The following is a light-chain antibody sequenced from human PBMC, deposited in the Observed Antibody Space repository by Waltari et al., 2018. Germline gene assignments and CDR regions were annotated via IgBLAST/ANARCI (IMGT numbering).Light chain of an antibody. CDR3: AAWDDSLTAWV. V-gene: IGLV1-44*01. Sequence: QSVPTHPPSPSGTPGQRVTSPCSGSSSHLGSNLVHWDQQPPGTAPKLLIYTNKQRPAGVPDRFSGSKSGTSASLAISGLQSEDEADYHCAAWDDSLTAWVFGGGTKLTVL. CDR1: SSHLGSNL. CDR2: TNK. J-gene: IGLJ3*02.